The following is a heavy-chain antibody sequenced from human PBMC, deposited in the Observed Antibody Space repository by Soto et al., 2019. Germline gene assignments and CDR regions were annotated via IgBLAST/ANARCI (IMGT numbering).Heavy chain of an antibody. CDR1: GYTFTNYY. D-gene: IGHD3-10*01. V-gene: IGHV1-46*01. J-gene: IGHJ4*02. CDR3: ARDFSGPMDY. Sequence: ASANVSCKPSGYTFTNYYIHWVRQAPGQGLEWMGIIYPSGGSTRNAQKFQGRVTMTRDTSTSTVYMELSSLRSEDTAVYYCARDFSGPMDYWGRGTLVTVS. CDR2: IYPSGGST.